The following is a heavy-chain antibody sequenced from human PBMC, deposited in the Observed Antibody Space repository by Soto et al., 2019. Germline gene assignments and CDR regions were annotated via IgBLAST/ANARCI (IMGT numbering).Heavy chain of an antibody. J-gene: IGHJ4*02. CDR3: ARGLITGSPDSGGWYYFDS. Sequence: QVQLQQSGAGLLKPSETLSLTCAVYGESFSGHIWTWIRQTPGKGLQWIGQINHSGSASYNPSLKSRGTIAVLTANCHFSLELSSVPAADTAVYYCARGLITGSPDSGGWYYFDSWGQGTQVTVSS. V-gene: IGHV4-34*01. CDR1: GESFSGHI. CDR2: INHSGSA. D-gene: IGHD6-19*01.